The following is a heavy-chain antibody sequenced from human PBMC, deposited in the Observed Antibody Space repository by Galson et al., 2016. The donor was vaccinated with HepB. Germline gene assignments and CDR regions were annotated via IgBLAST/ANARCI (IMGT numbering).Heavy chain of an antibody. CDR2: ISNDGSNT. D-gene: IGHD3-10*01. J-gene: IGHJ6*02. CDR1: GFRFSYYG. CDR3: AKGTYFGSGSYYGMDV. Sequence: SLRLSCAASGFRFSYYGMHWVRQAPGKGLEWVAFISNDGSNTYYAESVKGRFTISRDKSRTTASLQMNSLRAEDTAVYKCAKGTYFGSGSYYGMDVWGQGTTVTVSS. V-gene: IGHV3-30*18.